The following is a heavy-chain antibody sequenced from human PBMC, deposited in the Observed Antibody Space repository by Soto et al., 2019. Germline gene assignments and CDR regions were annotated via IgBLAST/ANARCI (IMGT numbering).Heavy chain of an antibody. J-gene: IGHJ4*02. V-gene: IGHV3-33*01. CDR1: GFTFSSYG. CDR2: IWYDGSNK. CDR3: ARWPSKAMAHFDY. Sequence: QVQLVESGGGVVQPGRSLRLSCAASGFTFSSYGMHWVRQAPGKGLEWVAVIWYDGSNKYYADSVKGRFTISRDNSKNTLYLQMNSLRAEDTAVYYCARWPSKAMAHFDYWGQGTLVTVSS. D-gene: IGHD5-18*01.